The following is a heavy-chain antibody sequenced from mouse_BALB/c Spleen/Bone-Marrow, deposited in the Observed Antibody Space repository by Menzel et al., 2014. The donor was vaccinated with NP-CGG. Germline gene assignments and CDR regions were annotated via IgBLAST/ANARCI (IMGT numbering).Heavy chain of an antibody. CDR2: INPSTGYT. CDR3: TRRSLLSDYYSMDY. J-gene: IGHJ4*01. V-gene: IGHV1-4*01. Sequence: GLEWIGYINPSTGYTEYNQKFKDKATLTADKSSSTAYMQLNSLTSEDSAVYYCTRRSLLSDYYSMDYWGQGTSVTVSS. D-gene: IGHD2-10*01.